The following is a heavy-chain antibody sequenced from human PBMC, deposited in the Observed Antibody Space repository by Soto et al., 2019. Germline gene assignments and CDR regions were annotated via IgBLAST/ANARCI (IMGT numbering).Heavy chain of an antibody. CDR3: ARVPLVKKVIDY. Sequence: SETLSLTCSVSDDFISSYYWSWIRQPPGKGLKWIGYVFYRGSTAYNPSLKSRVTISLDMSKKQFSLSLNSVTAADTAAYYCARVPLVKKVIDYGCQGALVTVSS. D-gene: IGHD1-1*01. V-gene: IGHV4-59*01. J-gene: IGHJ4*02. CDR1: DDFISSYY. CDR2: VFYRGST.